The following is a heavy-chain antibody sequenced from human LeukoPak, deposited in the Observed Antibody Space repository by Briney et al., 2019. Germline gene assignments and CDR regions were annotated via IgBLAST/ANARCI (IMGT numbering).Heavy chain of an antibody. V-gene: IGHV3-73*01. CDR2: IRSKANSYAT. CDR3: TRLTTTVTAY. J-gene: IGHJ4*02. D-gene: IGHD4-11*01. CDR1: GFTFSGSA. Sequence: GGSLRLSCAASGFTFSGSAMHWVRQAPGKGLEWVGRIRSKANSYATAYAASVKGRFTISRDDSKNTAYLQMNSLKTEDTAVYYCTRLTTTVTAYWGQGTLVTVSS.